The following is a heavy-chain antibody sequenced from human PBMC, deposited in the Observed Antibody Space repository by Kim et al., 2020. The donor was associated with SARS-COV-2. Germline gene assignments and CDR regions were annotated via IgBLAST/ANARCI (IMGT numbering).Heavy chain of an antibody. D-gene: IGHD2-21*02. CDR1: GGSISSSSYY. CDR2: IYYSGST. CDR3: ATLAEAYCGGDCYPP. J-gene: IGHJ5*02. V-gene: IGHV4-39*01. Sequence: SETLSLTCTVSGGSISSSSYYWGWIRQPPGKGLEWIGSIYYSGSTYYNPSLKSRVTISVDTSKNQFSLKLSSVTAADTAVYYCATLAEAYCGGDCYPPWGQGTLVTVSS.